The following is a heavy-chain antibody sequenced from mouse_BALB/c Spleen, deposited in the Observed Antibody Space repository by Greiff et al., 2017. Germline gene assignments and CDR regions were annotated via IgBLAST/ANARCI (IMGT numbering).Heavy chain of an antibody. V-gene: IGHV6-6*02. CDR3: TRTAWFAY. CDR2: IRLKSNNYAT. Sequence: EVKVEESGGGLVQPGGSMKLSCVASGFTFSNYWMNWVRQSPEKGLEWVAEIRLKSNNYATHYAESVKGRFTISRDDSKSSVYLQMNNLRAEDTGIYYCTRTAWFAYWGQGTLVTVSA. CDR1: GFTFSNYW. J-gene: IGHJ3*01. D-gene: IGHD4-1*01.